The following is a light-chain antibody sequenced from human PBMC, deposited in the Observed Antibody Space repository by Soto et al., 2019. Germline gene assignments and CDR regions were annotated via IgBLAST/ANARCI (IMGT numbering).Light chain of an antibody. Sequence: QSVLTQPPSVSGAPRQRVTISCSGSSSNIGSNAVNWYQQFPGKAPKLLIYYDDLLASGVSARFSGSKSGTSASLAISGLQSEDEADYYCAPWDGRTKSHVFGTGIKVAVL. CDR2: YDD. CDR1: SSNIGSNA. CDR3: APWDGRTKSHV. V-gene: IGLV1-36*01. J-gene: IGLJ1*01.